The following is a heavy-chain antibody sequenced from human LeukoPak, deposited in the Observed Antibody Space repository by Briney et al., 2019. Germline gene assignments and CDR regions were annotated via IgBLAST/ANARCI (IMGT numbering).Heavy chain of an antibody. CDR2: ISYDGSNK. V-gene: IGHV3-30*18. CDR3: TKGVLGGTQSVSAGLDS. Sequence: GGSLRLSCVASGFTFSNYGMHWVRQAPGKGLDWVAVISYDGSNKYYADSVKGRFTISRDNSKNTLYLQMNSLRAEDTAVYYCTKGVLGGTQSVSAGLDSWGQGTLVTVSS. CDR1: GFTFSNYG. D-gene: IGHD3-16*01. J-gene: IGHJ4*02.